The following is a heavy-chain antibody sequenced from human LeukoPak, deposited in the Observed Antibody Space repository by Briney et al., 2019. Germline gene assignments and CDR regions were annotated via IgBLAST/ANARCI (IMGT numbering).Heavy chain of an antibody. CDR2: INHSGST. V-gene: IGHV4-34*01. D-gene: IGHD6-13*01. Sequence: SETLSLTCAVYGGSFSGYYGSWIRQPPGKGLEWIGEINHSGSTNYNPSLKSRVTISVDTSKNQFSLKLSSVTAADTAVYYCARGGSSWYYYNIYNWFDPWGQGTLVTVSS. CDR1: GGSFSGYY. J-gene: IGHJ5*02. CDR3: ARGGSSWYYYNIYNWFDP.